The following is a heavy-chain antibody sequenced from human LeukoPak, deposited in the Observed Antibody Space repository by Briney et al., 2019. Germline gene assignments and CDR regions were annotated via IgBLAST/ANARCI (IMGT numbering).Heavy chain of an antibody. D-gene: IGHD1-26*01. CDR1: GGSISSGGYS. CDR2: IYYSGST. V-gene: IGHV4-61*08. CDR3: AREVAVGATVFDY. Sequence: SETLSLTCAVSGGSISSGGYSWSWIRQPPGKGLEWIGYIYYSGSTNYNPSLKSRVTISVDTSKNQFSLKLSSVTAADTAVYYCAREVAVGATVFDYWGQGTLVTVSS. J-gene: IGHJ4*02.